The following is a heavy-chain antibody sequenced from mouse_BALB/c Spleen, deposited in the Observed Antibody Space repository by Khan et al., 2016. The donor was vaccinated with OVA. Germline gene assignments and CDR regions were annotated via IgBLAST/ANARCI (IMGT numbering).Heavy chain of an antibody. CDR2: ISSDSNTI. D-gene: IGHD1-1*01. CDR1: GFTFTSYG. V-gene: IGHV5-17*02. CDR3: ATSYFYGYYFDY. Sequence: EVQGVESGGGLVQSGGSRKLSCAASGFTFTSYGMHWIRQAPEKGLEWVAYISSDSNTIYYADTVTGRFTISRDKPKNTLFLQMTSLRSGDTAMYFCATSYFYGYYFDYWGQGTTLTVSS. J-gene: IGHJ2*01.